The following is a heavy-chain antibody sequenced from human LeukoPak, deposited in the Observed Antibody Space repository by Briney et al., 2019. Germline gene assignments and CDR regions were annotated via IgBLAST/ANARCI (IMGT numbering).Heavy chain of an antibody. D-gene: IGHD3-16*01. CDR1: GFIFNDAW. J-gene: IGHJ4*02. CDR2: ISSTSTYI. Sequence: PGGSLRLSCAASGFIFNDAWMTWVRQAPGRGLEWVSSISSTSTYIDYADSVKGRFTISRDNAKNSLFLQMDSLRAEDTAVYYCARDPPSRGTRYFDYWGQGTLVTVSS. V-gene: IGHV3-21*01. CDR3: ARDPPSRGTRYFDY.